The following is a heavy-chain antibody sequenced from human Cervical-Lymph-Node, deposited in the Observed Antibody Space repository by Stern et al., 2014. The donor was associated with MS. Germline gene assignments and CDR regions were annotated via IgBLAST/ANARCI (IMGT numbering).Heavy chain of an antibody. Sequence: VQLVESGPGLVKPSQTLSLTCSVSGDSISSGGYYWSWIRQHPGKALQWIGKIYYNGNTYYNPSLKSLVTISIDMSKNQFSLNLKSVTAADTAVYFCARVAALAMPLQYNWFDPWGQGILVTVSS. CDR1: GDSISSGGYY. J-gene: IGHJ5*02. CDR2: IYYNGNT. V-gene: IGHV4-31*01. CDR3: ARVAALAMPLQYNWFDP. D-gene: IGHD2-2*01.